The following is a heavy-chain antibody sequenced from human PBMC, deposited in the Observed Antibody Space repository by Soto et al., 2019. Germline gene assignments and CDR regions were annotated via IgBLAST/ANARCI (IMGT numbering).Heavy chain of an antibody. CDR3: TPALGAGWGGAY. J-gene: IGHJ4*02. Sequence: GGSLRLSCTASGFTFADSAMSWVRQAPGKGLEWIGIVRSKLYGGATEYVASVKGRFTVSRDDSKSIAYLQMNSLKIDDTAVYYCTPALGAGWGGAYWGPGTLVTVSS. CDR1: GFTFADSA. D-gene: IGHD3-16*01. CDR2: VRSKLYGGAT. V-gene: IGHV3-49*04.